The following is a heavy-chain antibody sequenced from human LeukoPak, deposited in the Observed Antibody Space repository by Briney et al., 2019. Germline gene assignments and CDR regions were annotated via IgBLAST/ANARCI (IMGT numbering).Heavy chain of an antibody. CDR2: ISSSGSTI. V-gene: IGHV3-48*04. Sequence: GGSLRLSCAASGFTFSSYGMNWVRQAPGKGLEWVSYISSSGSTIYYADSVKGRFTISRDNAKNSLYLQMSSLRAEDTAVYYCARVYGDFHLDYWGQGTLVTVSS. D-gene: IGHD4-17*01. CDR1: GFTFSSYG. CDR3: ARVYGDFHLDY. J-gene: IGHJ4*02.